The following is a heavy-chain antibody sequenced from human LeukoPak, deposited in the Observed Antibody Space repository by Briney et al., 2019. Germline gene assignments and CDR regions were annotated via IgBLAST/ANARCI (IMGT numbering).Heavy chain of an antibody. V-gene: IGHV3-21*01. CDR2: ISSSSSYI. D-gene: IGHD3-22*01. CDR3: ASTHSEYYYDSSGYYIESDWYFDL. Sequence: GGSLRLSCAASGFTFGSYSMNWVRQAPGKGLEWVSSISSSSSYIYYADSVKGRFTISRDNAKNSLYLQMNSLRAEDTAVYYCASTHSEYYYDSSGYYIESDWYFDLWGRGTLVTVSS. CDR1: GFTFGSYS. J-gene: IGHJ2*01.